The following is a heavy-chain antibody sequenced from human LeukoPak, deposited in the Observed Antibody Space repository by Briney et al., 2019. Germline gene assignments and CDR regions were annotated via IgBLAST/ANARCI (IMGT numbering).Heavy chain of an antibody. J-gene: IGHJ4*02. V-gene: IGHV3-23*01. CDR3: AKDFTPPIAAAAPYYFDY. D-gene: IGHD6-13*01. Sequence: GGSLRLSCAASGFTFSSYAMSWVRQAPGKGLEWVSAISGSGGSTYYADSVKGRFTISRDNSKNTLYLQMNSLRAEDTAVYCCAKDFTPPIAAAAPYYFDYWGQGTLVTVSS. CDR1: GFTFSSYA. CDR2: ISGSGGST.